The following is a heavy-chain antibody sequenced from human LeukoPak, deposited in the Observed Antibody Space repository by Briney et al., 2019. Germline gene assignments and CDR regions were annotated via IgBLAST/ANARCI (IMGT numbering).Heavy chain of an antibody. J-gene: IGHJ5*02. CDR1: GFTFSNYV. V-gene: IGHV3-23*01. Sequence: GGSLRLSCAASGFTFSNYVMTWVRQAPGKGLEWVSTITGSGGDTFYPNSVKGRFTISRDDSKNTVYLQMNSLRLEDAAAYYCAKGKAAGLLDWFDPWGRGTLVTVSS. CDR3: AKGKAAGLLDWFDP. CDR2: ITGSGGDT. D-gene: IGHD6-13*01.